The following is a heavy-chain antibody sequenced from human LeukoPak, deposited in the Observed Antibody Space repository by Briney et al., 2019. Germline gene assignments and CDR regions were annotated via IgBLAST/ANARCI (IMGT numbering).Heavy chain of an antibody. Sequence: SVKVSCKASGGTFSSCAISWVRQAPGQGLEWMGGIIPIFGTANYAQKFQGRVTITADESTSTAYMELSSLRSEDTAVYYCASAVALAYCGGDCYRHAFDIWGQGTMVTVSS. J-gene: IGHJ3*02. CDR1: GGTFSSCA. V-gene: IGHV1-69*13. CDR2: IIPIFGTA. D-gene: IGHD2-21*02. CDR3: ASAVALAYCGGDCYRHAFDI.